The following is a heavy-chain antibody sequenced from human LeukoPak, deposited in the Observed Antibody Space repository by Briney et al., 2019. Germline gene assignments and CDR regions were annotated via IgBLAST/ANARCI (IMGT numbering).Heavy chain of an antibody. Sequence: PGGSLRLSCAASGFTFADYTMHWVRQAPGKGLEWVSLISWDGGSTYYADSVKGRFTISRDNSKNSLYLQMNSLRTEDTALYYCAKEGYYDFWSGSPPHYYYYYMDVWGKGTTVTVSS. V-gene: IGHV3-43*01. CDR2: ISWDGGST. D-gene: IGHD3-3*01. CDR3: AKEGYYDFWSGSPPHYYYYYMDV. CDR1: GFTFADYT. J-gene: IGHJ6*03.